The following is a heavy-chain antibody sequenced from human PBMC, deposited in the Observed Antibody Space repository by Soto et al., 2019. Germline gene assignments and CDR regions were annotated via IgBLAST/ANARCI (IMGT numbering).Heavy chain of an antibody. V-gene: IGHV4-4*02. CDR1: GGSISSSNW. CDR2: IYHSGST. Sequence: SETLSLTCAVSGGSISSSNWLSWVRQPPGKGLEWIGEIYHSGSTNYNPSLKSRVTISVDKSKNQFSLKLSSVTAADTAVYYCARDRGYYDSSGYYYLNVPVPLVLWGQGTLVTVSS. D-gene: IGHD3-22*01. J-gene: IGHJ4*02. CDR3: ARDRGYYDSSGYYYLNVPVPLVL.